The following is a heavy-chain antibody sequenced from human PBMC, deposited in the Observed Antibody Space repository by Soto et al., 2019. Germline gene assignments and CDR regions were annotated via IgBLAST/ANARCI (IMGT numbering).Heavy chain of an antibody. CDR3: TRHAVQYCGGYCYLLPYFDL. CDR1: GFTFSGSA. Sequence: EVQLVESGGGLVQPGGSLKLSCAASGFTFSGSAVHWVRQASGKGLEWVGRIRSKANNYATVYAASVKGRFTISRDDSKNTAYLQMNSLKTEDTDVYYCTRHAVQYCGGYCYLLPYFDLWGRGTLVTVSS. J-gene: IGHJ2*01. D-gene: IGHD2-21*02. V-gene: IGHV3-73*02. CDR2: IRSKANNYAT.